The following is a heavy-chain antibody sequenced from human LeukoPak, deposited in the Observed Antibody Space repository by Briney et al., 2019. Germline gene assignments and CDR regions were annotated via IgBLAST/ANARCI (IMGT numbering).Heavy chain of an antibody. V-gene: IGHV3-21*01. J-gene: IGHJ4*02. CDR2: ISSSSSYI. D-gene: IGHD1-26*01. CDR1: GFTFSSYS. CDR3: AGRLSGRYYFDY. Sequence: GGSLRLSCAASGFTFSSYSMNWVRQAPGKGLEWVSSISSSSSYIYYADSVKRRFTISRDNAKNSLYLQMNSLRAEDTAVYYCAGRLSGRYYFDYWGQGTLVTLSS.